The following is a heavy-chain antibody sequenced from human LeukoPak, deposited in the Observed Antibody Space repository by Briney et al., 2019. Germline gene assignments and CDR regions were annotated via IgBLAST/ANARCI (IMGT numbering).Heavy chain of an antibody. CDR3: ARLVAVAGTAAWFDP. CDR1: GGSISSYY. D-gene: IGHD6-19*01. CDR2: IYYSGST. Sequence: SETLSLTCTVSGGSISSYYWSWIRQPPGKGLEWIGYIYYSGSTNYNPSLKSRVTISVDTSKNQFSLKLSSVTAADTAVYYCARLVAVAGTAAWFDPWGQGTLVTVSS. J-gene: IGHJ5*02. V-gene: IGHV4-59*08.